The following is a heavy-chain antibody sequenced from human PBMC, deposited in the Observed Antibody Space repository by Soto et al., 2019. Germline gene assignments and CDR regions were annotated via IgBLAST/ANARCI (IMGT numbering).Heavy chain of an antibody. Sequence: QLQLQESGPGLVKPSETLSLTCTVSGGSISSSSYYWGWIRQPPGKGLEWIGSIYYSGSTYYNPSLKSRVTISVDTSKNQFSLKLSSVTAADTAVYYCARRADYDILTGYLAGFDYWGQGTLVTVSS. CDR1: GGSISSSSYY. CDR3: ARRADYDILTGYLAGFDY. CDR2: IYYSGST. J-gene: IGHJ4*02. V-gene: IGHV4-39*01. D-gene: IGHD3-9*01.